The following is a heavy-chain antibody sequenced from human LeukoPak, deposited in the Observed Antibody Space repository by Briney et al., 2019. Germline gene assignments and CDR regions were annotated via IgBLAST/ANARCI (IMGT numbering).Heavy chain of an antibody. CDR1: GFTFSDYY. CDR2: ISSSGSTI. D-gene: IGHD5-18*01. V-gene: IGHV3-11*01. Sequence: GGSLRLSCAASGFTFSDYYMSWIRQAPGKGLEWVSYISSSGSTIYYADPVKGRFTISRDNAKNSLYLQMNSLRAEDTAVYYCARDNGGTAMAYYYYYYMDVWGKGTTVTISS. CDR3: ARDNGGTAMAYYYYYYMDV. J-gene: IGHJ6*03.